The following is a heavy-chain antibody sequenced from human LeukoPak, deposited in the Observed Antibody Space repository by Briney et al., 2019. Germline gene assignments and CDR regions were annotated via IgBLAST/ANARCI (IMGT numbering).Heavy chain of an antibody. V-gene: IGHV4-38-2*01. D-gene: IGHD3-22*01. Sequence: SETLSLTCAIYSESFSGYFWGWIRQPPGKGLEWIGSIYHGGSTYYNPSLKSRVTISVDTSKNQFSLKLSSVTAADTAVYYCARVNYEGAFDIWGQGTMVTVSS. J-gene: IGHJ3*02. CDR1: SESFSGYF. CDR3: ARVNYEGAFDI. CDR2: IYHGGST.